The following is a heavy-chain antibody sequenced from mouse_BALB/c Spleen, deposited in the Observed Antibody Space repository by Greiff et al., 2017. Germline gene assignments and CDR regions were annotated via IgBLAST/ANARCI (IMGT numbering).Heavy chain of an antibody. CDR1: GFSLSTYGIG. J-gene: IGHJ1*01. D-gene: IGHD1-1*01. CDR3: ARIPYHGTSYCYFDV. Sequence: QVTLKESGPGILQPSQTLSLTCSFSGFSLSTYGIGVGWIRQPSGKGLEWLAHIWWNDNKYYNTALKSRLTISKDTSNNQVFLKIASVDTADTATYYCARIPYHGTSYCYFDVWGAGTTVTVSS. CDR2: IWWNDNK. V-gene: IGHV8-11*01.